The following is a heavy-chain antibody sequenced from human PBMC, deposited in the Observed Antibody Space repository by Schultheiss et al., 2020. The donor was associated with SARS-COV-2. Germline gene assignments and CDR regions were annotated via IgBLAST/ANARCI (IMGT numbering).Heavy chain of an antibody. CDR3: ADLNSGSYLTVGY. CDR1: GFTFSSYG. CDR2: IWYDGSNK. J-gene: IGHJ4*02. Sequence: GGSLRLSCAASGFTFSSYGMHWVRQAPGKGLEWVAVIWYDGSNKYYADSVKGRFTISRDNSKNTLYLQMNSLRAEDTAVYYCADLNSGSYLTVGYWGQGTLVTVSS. D-gene: IGHD1-26*01. V-gene: IGHV3-33*01.